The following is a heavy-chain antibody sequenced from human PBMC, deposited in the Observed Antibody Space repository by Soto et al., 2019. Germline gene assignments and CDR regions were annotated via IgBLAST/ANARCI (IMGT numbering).Heavy chain of an antibody. CDR2: INPNSGAT. D-gene: IGHD3-3*01. V-gene: IGHV1-2*02. J-gene: IGHJ5*02. Sequence: QVQLVQSGAEVKKPGASVKVSCKASGYTFTGYFMHWVRQAPGQGLEWMGWINPNSGATKYAQKFQGRVTLSRDTSIRTAYMELTGLRSDDTAAYYCARGGGTILAPLPWGQGTQVTVSS. CDR3: ARGGGTILAPLP. CDR1: GYTFTGYF.